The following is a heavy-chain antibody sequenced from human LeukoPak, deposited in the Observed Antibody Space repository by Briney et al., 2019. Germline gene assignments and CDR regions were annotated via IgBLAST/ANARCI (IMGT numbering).Heavy chain of an antibody. CDR2: IYCSGST. J-gene: IGHJ4*02. V-gene: IGHV4-59*01. Sequence: SETLSLTCTVSGGSISSYYWSWIRQPPGKGLEWIGYIYCSGSTNYNPSLKSRVTISVDTSKNQFSLKLSSVTAADTAVYYCARGEVVAATGLYFDYWGQGTLVTVSS. D-gene: IGHD2-15*01. CDR1: GGSISSYY. CDR3: ARGEVVAATGLYFDY.